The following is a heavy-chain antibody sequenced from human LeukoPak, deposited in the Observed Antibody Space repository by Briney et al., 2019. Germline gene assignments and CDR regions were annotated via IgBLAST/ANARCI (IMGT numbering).Heavy chain of an antibody. CDR1: GFSLSTSGMC. D-gene: IGHD3-10*01. J-gene: IGHJ4*02. CDR2: IDWDDDK. V-gene: IGHV2-70*11. CDR3: ARSPRPYYYGSGSYYTNYYFDY. Sequence: SGPTLVNPTQTLTLTCTFSGFSLSTSGMCVSWIRQPPGKALEWLARIDWDDDKYYSTSLKTRLTISKDTSKNQVVFTMTNMDPVDTATYYCARSPRPYYYGSGSYYTNYYFDYWGQGTLVTVSS.